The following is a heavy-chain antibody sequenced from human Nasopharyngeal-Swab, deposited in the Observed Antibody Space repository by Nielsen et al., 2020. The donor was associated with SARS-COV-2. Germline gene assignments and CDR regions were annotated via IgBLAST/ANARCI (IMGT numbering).Heavy chain of an antibody. CDR2: IAHDASNE. J-gene: IGHJ4*02. D-gene: IGHD4-23*01. CDR1: GFTFSSFG. CDR3: ARDEVQQGTTTVGYLDY. V-gene: IGHV3-30*03. Sequence: GESLKISCAASGFTFSSFGMHWVRQAPGKGLEWVAFIAHDASNEYYADSVRGRFTISRDNPKNTLYLQMNSLTTDDTAVYYCARDEVQQGTTTVGYLDYWGQGTLVTVSP.